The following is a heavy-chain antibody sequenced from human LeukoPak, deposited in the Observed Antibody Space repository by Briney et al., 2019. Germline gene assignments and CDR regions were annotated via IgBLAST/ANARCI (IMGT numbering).Heavy chain of an antibody. J-gene: IGHJ4*02. CDR3: ARWVVAATPVSLDY. D-gene: IGHD2-15*01. V-gene: IGHV1-18*01. CDR2: ISAYNGNT. CDR1: GYTFTSYG. Sequence: ASVKVSCKASGYTFTSYGISWVRQAPGQGLEWMGWISAYNGNTNYAQKLQGRVTMTTDTSTSTAYMELRSLRSDVTAVYYCARWVVAATPVSLDYWGQGTLVTVSS.